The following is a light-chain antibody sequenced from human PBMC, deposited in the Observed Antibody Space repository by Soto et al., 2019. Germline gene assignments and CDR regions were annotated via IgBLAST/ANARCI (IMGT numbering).Light chain of an antibody. CDR3: QQANSFPIT. Sequence: IQLTQSPSSLSASVGDRVTITCRASQGISSYLAWYQQKPGKAPKLLIYAASTLQSGVPSRFSGSGSGTDFTLTISSLQPDDFATYYCQQANSFPITFGQGTRLEIK. CDR1: QGISSY. J-gene: IGKJ5*01. V-gene: IGKV1-9*01. CDR2: AAS.